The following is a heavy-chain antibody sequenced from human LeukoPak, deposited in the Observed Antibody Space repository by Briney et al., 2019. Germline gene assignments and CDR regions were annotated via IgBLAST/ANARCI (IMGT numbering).Heavy chain of an antibody. V-gene: IGHV3-30*02. J-gene: IGHJ6*02. Sequence: SGGSLRLSCAASGFTFSSYGMHWVRQAPGKGLEWVAFIRYDGSNKYYADSVKGRFTISRDNSKNTLYLQMNSLRAEDTAVYYCAKVLHYYYGSGSYYRFYYGMDVWGQGTTVTVSS. CDR3: AKVLHYYYGSGSYYRFYYGMDV. CDR2: IRYDGSNK. CDR1: GFTFSSYG. D-gene: IGHD3-10*01.